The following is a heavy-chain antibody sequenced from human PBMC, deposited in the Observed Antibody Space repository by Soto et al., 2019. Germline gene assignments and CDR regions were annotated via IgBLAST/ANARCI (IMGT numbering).Heavy chain of an antibody. Sequence: EGHLVESGGGLVQPGGSLRLSCAASGFTFSSSWMHWVRQAPGKGLVWVSRINGDESRTNYADSVKGRFTISRDNAKNTLYLEMNRLRAEHTALYYCARGPTGWYGYDYWGQGTLVTVSS. CDR1: GFTFSSSW. D-gene: IGHD5-18*01. V-gene: IGHV3-74*01. CDR3: ARGPTGWYGYDY. CDR2: INGDESRT. J-gene: IGHJ4*02.